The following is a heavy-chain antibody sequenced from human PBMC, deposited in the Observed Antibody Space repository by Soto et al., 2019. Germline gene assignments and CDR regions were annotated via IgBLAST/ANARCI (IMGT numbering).Heavy chain of an antibody. V-gene: IGHV3-33*01. CDR3: AREQLLKTSYYFDY. CDR2: IWYDGSNK. Sequence: QVQLVESGGGVVQPGRSLRLSCAASGFTFSSYGMHWVRQAPGKGLEWVAVIWYDGSNKYYGDSVKGRFTISRDNSKNTLYLQMNSLRAEDTAVYYCAREQLLKTSYYFDYWGQGTLVTVSS. CDR1: GFTFSSYG. D-gene: IGHD5-18*01. J-gene: IGHJ4*02.